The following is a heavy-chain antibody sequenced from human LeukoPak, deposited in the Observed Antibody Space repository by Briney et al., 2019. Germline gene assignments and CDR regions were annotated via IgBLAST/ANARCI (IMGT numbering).Heavy chain of an antibody. Sequence: PSETLSLTCTVSGGSISSSSYYWGWIRQPPGKGLEWIGSIYYSGSTYYNPSLKSRVTISVDTSKNQFSLKLSSVTAADTAVYYCARERIIEDYDFGSETREGVFDIWGQGKRVTV. J-gene: IGHJ3*02. CDR3: ARERIIEDYDFGSETREGVFDI. CDR2: IYYSGST. V-gene: IGHV4-39*07. CDR1: GGSISSSSYY. D-gene: IGHD3-3*01.